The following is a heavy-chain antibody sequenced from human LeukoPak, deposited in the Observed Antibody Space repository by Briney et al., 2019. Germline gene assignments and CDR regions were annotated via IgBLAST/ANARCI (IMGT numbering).Heavy chain of an antibody. V-gene: IGHV4-4*07. J-gene: IGHJ5*01. CDR3: ARRSYCYSTSCYGYWFDS. D-gene: IGHD2-2*01. CDR2: IYTSGST. Sequence: SETLSLTCTVSGGSISSYYWSWIRQPAGKGLEWIGRIYTSGSTNYNPSLKSRVTMSVDTSKNQFSLKLSSVTAADTAVYYCARRSYCYSTSCYGYWFDSWGQGTLVTVSS. CDR1: GGSISSYY.